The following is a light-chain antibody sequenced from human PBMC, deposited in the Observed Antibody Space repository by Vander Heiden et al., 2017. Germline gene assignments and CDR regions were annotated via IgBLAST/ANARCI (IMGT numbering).Light chain of an antibody. Sequence: TITCRASQAISSSFAWYQQKPGKAPKSLIYAAATLQSGVPSRFSGSGSGTEFTLTISNLQPEDFAPYYCQQHYSSPLTFSGGTKVEMK. J-gene: IGKJ4*01. CDR2: AAA. CDR1: QAISSS. CDR3: QQHYSSPLT. V-gene: IGKV1-9*01.